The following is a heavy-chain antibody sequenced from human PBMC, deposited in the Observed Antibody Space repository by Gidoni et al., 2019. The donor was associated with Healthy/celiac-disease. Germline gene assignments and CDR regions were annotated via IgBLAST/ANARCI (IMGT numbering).Heavy chain of an antibody. V-gene: IGHV4-61*02. D-gene: IGHD4-17*01. J-gene: IGHJ4*02. CDR1: GGSISSGSYY. CDR2: IYTSGST. Sequence: QVQLQESGPGLVTPSQTLSLTCTVSGGSISSGSYYWSWIRQPAGKGLEWIGRIYTSGSTNYNPSLKSRVTISVDTSKNQFSLKLSSVTAADTAVYYCARTFSTVTVLFDYWGQGTLVTVSS. CDR3: ARTFSTVTVLFDY.